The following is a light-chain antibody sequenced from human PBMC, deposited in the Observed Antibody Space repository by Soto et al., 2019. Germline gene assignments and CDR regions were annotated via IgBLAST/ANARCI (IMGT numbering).Light chain of an antibody. CDR1: SNYVGGYNL. CDR2: EVN. CDR3: CSHVGGSSPQWV. J-gene: IGLJ3*02. Sequence: QSVLTQPASVSGSPGQSITISCTGTSNYVGGYNLVSWFQQHPGKAPKLMISEVNKRPSGVSNRFSGSKSANTASLTISGLQAEDEADYYCCSHVGGSSPQWVFGGGTKLTVL. V-gene: IGLV2-23*02.